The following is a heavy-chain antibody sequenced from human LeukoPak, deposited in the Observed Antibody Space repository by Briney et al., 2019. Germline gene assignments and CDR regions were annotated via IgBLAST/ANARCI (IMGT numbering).Heavy chain of an antibody. CDR2: ISGSGDST. CDR1: GFTFTSYA. V-gene: IGHV3-23*01. J-gene: IGHJ4*02. Sequence: GGSLKLSCAASGFTFTSYAMSWVRQAPGKGLAWVSTISGSGDSTYYADSVKGRFTISRDNSKNTLYLQMNSLRAEDTAVYYCAKDRVKYDSWGQGTLVIISS. D-gene: IGHD3-10*01. CDR3: AKDRVKYDS.